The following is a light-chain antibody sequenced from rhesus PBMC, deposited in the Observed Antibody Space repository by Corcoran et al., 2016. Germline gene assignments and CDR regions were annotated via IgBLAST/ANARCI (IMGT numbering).Light chain of an antibody. CDR3: QHCYGILFS. J-gene: IGKJ2*01. CDR2: KAS. CDR1: QDMSNN. V-gene: IGKV1-25*01. Sequence: DIQMPQSPSSLSASVGDRVPITCRASQDMSNNLAWYQQRPGKVPKFLFDKASPLQSGIPSRYSGRGAGTYFTLTISSLQHEYFATYSFQHCYGILFSFSQGTKVEIK.